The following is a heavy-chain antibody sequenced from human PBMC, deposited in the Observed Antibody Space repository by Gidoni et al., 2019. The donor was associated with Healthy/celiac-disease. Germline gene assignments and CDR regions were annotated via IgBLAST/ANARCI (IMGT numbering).Heavy chain of an antibody. CDR2: ISSSSSTI. CDR1: GFTFSNYS. Sequence: EVQLVESGGGLVQPGGSLRLSCAASGFTFSNYSMNWVRQAQGKGLEWVSYISSSSSTIYYADSVKGRFTISRDNAKNSLYLQMNSLRDEDTAVYYCARSTYYYDSSGYYIFDYWGQGTLVTVSS. J-gene: IGHJ4*02. V-gene: IGHV3-48*02. D-gene: IGHD3-22*01. CDR3: ARSTYYYDSSGYYIFDY.